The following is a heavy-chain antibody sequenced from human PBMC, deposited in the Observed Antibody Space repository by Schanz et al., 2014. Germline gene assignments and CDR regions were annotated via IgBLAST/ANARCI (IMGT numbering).Heavy chain of an antibody. V-gene: IGHV3-30-3*01. CDR2: ISYDGSNK. D-gene: IGHD1-1*01. CDR3: ARGTDWNRHY. J-gene: IGHJ4*02. Sequence: QVQLVESGGGVVQPGRSLRLSCAAYGFTLSSYAMHWVRQAPGKGLEWVAVISYDGSNKYYADSVKGRFTISRDNSKNTLYLQMNTLRAEDTAVYYCARGTDWNRHYWGQGALVTVSS. CDR1: GFTLSSYA.